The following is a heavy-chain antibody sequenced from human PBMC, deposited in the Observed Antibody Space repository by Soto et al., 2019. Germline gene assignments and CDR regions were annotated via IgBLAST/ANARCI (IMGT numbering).Heavy chain of an antibody. CDR2: IFYLGSS. CDR3: ARHSLALRKNNWFDP. V-gene: IGHV4-39*01. Sequence: HSETLYLTCTVSGDSIISSDFDWGWVRQPPGKGLEWIGSIFYLGSSYYNPSLKSRVTMSVDTSKNQFSLRLRSVTAADTALYFCARHSLALRKNNWFDPWGQGIMVNVSS. J-gene: IGHJ5*02. CDR1: GDSIISSDFD. D-gene: IGHD3-3*02.